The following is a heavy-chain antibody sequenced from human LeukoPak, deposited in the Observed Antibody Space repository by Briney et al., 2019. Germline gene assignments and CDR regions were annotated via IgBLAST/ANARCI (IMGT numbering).Heavy chain of an antibody. CDR3: AKLYTSRWYNDY. J-gene: IGHJ4*02. V-gene: IGHV3-23*01. D-gene: IGHD6-13*01. Sequence: PGGSLRLSCAASGFTFSSYAMSWVRQAPGKGLEWVPALSNIGSSTSYADSVKGRFTISRDNSKNTLYLQMNSLRAEDTAVYYCAKLYTSRWYNDYWGQGTLVTASS. CDR2: LSNIGSST. CDR1: GFTFSSYA.